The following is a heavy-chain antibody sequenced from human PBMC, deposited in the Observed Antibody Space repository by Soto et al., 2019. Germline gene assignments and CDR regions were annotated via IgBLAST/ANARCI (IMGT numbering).Heavy chain of an antibody. D-gene: IGHD6-19*01. J-gene: IGHJ4*02. CDR2: ISGSSTYI. V-gene: IGHV3-21*04. CDR3: ARGDGTGLYNSGWSPRY. Sequence: EVQLVESGGGLVKPGESLRVSCAASGFTFSYYSLHWDRQAPGKGLEWVSSISGSSTYIYYADRVKGRFTISRDNAKNSLYLRMDSLIAEDTAVYYCARGDGTGLYNSGWSPRYWGQGTLVTVSS. CDR1: GFTFSYYS.